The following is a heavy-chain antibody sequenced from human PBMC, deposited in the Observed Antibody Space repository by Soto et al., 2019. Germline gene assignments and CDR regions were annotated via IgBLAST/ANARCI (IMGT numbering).Heavy chain of an antibody. D-gene: IGHD3-9*01. J-gene: IGHJ4*02. CDR3: ARAYNYDILTGYYTGFDY. CDR2: ISSSSSYI. V-gene: IGHV3-21*01. CDR1: GFNFDHYG. Sequence: GGSLRLSCAASGFNFDHYGMGWVRQAPGKGLEWVSSISSSSSYIYYADSVKGRFTISRDNAKNSLYLQMNSLRAEDTAVYYCARAYNYDILTGYYTGFDYWGQGTLVTVSS.